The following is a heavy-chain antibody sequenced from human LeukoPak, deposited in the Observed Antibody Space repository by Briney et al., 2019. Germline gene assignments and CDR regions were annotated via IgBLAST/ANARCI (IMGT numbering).Heavy chain of an antibody. Sequence: ASVKVSCKASGYTFTSHDINRVRQATGQGLEWMGRLNPDSGYTGSAQKFQGRVTMTRDTSISTAYMELSSLRSEDTAVYYCARADGGNSPGYYYGLDVWGQGTTVTVSS. CDR3: ARADGGNSPGYYYGLDV. CDR2: LNPDSGYT. CDR1: GYTFTSHD. D-gene: IGHD4-23*01. J-gene: IGHJ6*02. V-gene: IGHV1-8*01.